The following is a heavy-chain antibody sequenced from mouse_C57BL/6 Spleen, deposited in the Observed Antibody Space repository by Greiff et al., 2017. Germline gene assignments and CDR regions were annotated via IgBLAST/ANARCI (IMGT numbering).Heavy chain of an antibody. CDR2: IYPGDGDT. Sequence: QVQLQQSGAELVKPGASVKISCKASGYAFSSYWMNWVKQRPGKGLEWIGQIYPGDGDTNYNGKFKGKATLTADKSSSTAYMQLSSLTSEDSAVYFCARKGYGYDYFDYWGQGTTRTVSS. V-gene: IGHV1-80*01. J-gene: IGHJ2*01. CDR3: ARKGYGYDYFDY. D-gene: IGHD2-2*01. CDR1: GYAFSSYW.